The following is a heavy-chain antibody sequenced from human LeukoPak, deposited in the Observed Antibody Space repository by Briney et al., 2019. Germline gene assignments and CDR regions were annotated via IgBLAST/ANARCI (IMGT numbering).Heavy chain of an antibody. V-gene: IGHV3-7*01. CDR1: AFTFRNYW. Sequence: GGSLRLSCAVSAFTFRNYWISWVRQAPGKGLEWVANINQDGSEIYYVDSVKGRFTISRDNAKNSLYLQINSLRADDTAVYYCAVDKDSGIVVRTTNLPFDLWGRGTLVTVSS. CDR3: AVDKDSGIVVRTTNLPFDL. J-gene: IGHJ2*01. CDR2: INQDGSEI. D-gene: IGHD2/OR15-2a*01.